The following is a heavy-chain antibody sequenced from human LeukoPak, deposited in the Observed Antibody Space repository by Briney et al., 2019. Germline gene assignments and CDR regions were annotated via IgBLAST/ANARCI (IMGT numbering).Heavy chain of an antibody. J-gene: IGHJ3*02. CDR3: ASESSGWYGDAFDI. Sequence: SETLSLTCTVSGGSITSSSHYWGWIRQPPGKGLEWIGYIYYSGSTNYNPSLKSRVTISVDTSKNQFSLKLSSVTAADTAVYYCASESSGWYGDAFDIWGQGTMVTVSS. CDR2: IYYSGST. D-gene: IGHD6-19*01. CDR1: GGSITSSSHY. V-gene: IGHV4-61*05.